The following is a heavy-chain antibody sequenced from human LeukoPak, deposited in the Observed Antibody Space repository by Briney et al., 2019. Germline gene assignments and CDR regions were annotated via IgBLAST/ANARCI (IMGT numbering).Heavy chain of an antibody. CDR1: GYTFSNFG. J-gene: IGHJ4*02. CDR2: ISGNNDNP. D-gene: IGHD2-2*01. CDR3: ARDGTSTDVY. V-gene: IGHV1-18*01. Sequence: ASVRVSCKTSGYTFSNFGINWVRQAPGQGLEWMAWISGNNDNPNYGQKFQGRFTVTTDSSTSTAYMELRNLRSDDTAVYYCARDGTSTDVYWGQGTLVTVSS.